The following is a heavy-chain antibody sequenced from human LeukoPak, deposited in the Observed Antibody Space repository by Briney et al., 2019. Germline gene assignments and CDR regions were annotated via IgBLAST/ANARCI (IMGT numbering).Heavy chain of an antibody. CDR1: GFTFSSYG. D-gene: IGHD1-26*01. J-gene: IGHJ6*03. V-gene: IGHV3-15*01. CDR3: TTESEMWELEFYYYYMDV. Sequence: PGGTLRLSCAASGFTFSSYGMSWVRQAPGKGLEWVGRIKSKTDGGTTDYAAPVKGRFTISRDDSKNTLYLQMNSLKTEDTAVYYCTTESEMWELEFYYYYMDVWGKGTTVTVSS. CDR2: IKSKTDGGTT.